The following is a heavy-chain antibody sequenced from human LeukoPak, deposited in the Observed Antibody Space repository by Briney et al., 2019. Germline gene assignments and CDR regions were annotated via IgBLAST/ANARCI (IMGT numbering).Heavy chain of an antibody. CDR3: VKRPLWSATKRGYFDY. V-gene: IGHV3-23*01. D-gene: IGHD1-26*01. J-gene: IGHJ4*02. Sequence: GGSLRLSCAASGFTFSSYAMSWVRQAPGKGLEWVSAISGSGGSTYYADSVKGRFTISRDNSKNTLYLQMNSLRAEDTAVYYCVKRPLWSATKRGYFDYWGQGTLVTVSS. CDR1: GFTFSSYA. CDR2: ISGSGGST.